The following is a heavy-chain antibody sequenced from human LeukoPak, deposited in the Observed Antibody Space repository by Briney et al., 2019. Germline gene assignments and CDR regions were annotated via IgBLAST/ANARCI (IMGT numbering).Heavy chain of an antibody. CDR3: AKGIAAAGTRTFGYFDY. CDR1: GFTFSTYA. Sequence: PGESLRLSCAASGFTFSTYAMHWVRQAPGKGREWVAVISYDGSNKYYADSVKGRFTISRDNSKNTLYLQMNSLRAEDTAVYYCAKGIAAAGTRTFGYFDYWGQGTLVTVSS. J-gene: IGHJ4*02. D-gene: IGHD6-13*01. CDR2: ISYDGSNK. V-gene: IGHV3-30*18.